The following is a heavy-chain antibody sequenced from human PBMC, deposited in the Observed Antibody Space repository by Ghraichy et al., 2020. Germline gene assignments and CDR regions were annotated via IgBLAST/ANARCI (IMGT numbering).Heavy chain of an antibody. CDR3: ARDPRGYSYGLPSRGGAFDI. CDR2: IKHGGST. Sequence: SETLSLTCAVYGGSFSAYYWSWIRQPPGKGLEWNGEIKHGGSTNYNPSLKSRVTISVDTSKNQFSLKLSSVTAADAAVYYCARDPRGYSYGLPSRGGAFDIWGQGTMVTVSS. D-gene: IGHD5-18*01. CDR1: GGSFSAYY. J-gene: IGHJ3*02. V-gene: IGHV4-34*01.